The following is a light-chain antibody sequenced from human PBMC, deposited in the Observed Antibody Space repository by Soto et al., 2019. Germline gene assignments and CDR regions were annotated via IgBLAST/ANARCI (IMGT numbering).Light chain of an antibody. V-gene: IGLV2-14*03. CDR2: DVR. CDR1: SSDIGGYNY. J-gene: IGLJ2*01. Sequence: QSVLTQPASVSGSRGQSITISCTGTSSDIGGYNYVSWYQQYPGKAPTLMIYDVRNRPSGVSNRFSGSKSGNTASLTISGLQAEDEADYYCTSYSSSDTHVIFGGGTKVTVL. CDR3: TSYSSSDTHVI.